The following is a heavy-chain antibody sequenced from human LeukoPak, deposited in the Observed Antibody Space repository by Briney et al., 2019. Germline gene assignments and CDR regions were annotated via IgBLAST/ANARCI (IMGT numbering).Heavy chain of an antibody. Sequence: SVKVSCKASGGTFSSNAISWVRQAPGQGLEWMGGIIPIFGTANYAQKFQGRVTITADESTSTAYMELSSPRSEDTAVYYCARDCSSTSCHNAFDIWGQGTMVTVSS. V-gene: IGHV1-69*13. CDR2: IIPIFGTA. CDR3: ARDCSSTSCHNAFDI. D-gene: IGHD2-2*02. J-gene: IGHJ3*02. CDR1: GGTFSSNA.